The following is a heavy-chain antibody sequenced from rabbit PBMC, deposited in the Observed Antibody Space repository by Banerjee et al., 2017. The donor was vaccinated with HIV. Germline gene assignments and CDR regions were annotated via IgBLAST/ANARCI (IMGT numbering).Heavy chain of an antibody. J-gene: IGHJ2*01. CDR2: IDSGSGST. CDR1: GFSFSIRYY. D-gene: IGHD4-1*01. V-gene: IGHV1S40*01. Sequence: QSLEESGGDLVKPGASLTLTCTASGFSFSIRYYMCWVRQAPGKGLEWIACIDSGSGSTYYANWAKGRFTISETSSTTVTLQMTSLTAAATATYFCARNIKSGWVQWGAFDPWGQGTLVTVS. CDR3: ARNIKSGWVQWGAFDP.